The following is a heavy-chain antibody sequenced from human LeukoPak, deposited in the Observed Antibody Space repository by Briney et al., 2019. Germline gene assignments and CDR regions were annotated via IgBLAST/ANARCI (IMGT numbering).Heavy chain of an antibody. D-gene: IGHD5-12*01. CDR1: GFTFSSYS. CDR3: ARDQVYSGYDFFDY. V-gene: IGHV3-21*01. CDR2: ISSSSSYI. J-gene: IGHJ4*02. Sequence: GGSLRLSCAASGFTFSSYSRNWVRQAPGKGLEWVSSISSSSSYIYYADSVKGRFTISRDNAKNSLYLQMNSLRAEDTAVYYCARDQVYSGYDFFDYWGQGTLVTVSS.